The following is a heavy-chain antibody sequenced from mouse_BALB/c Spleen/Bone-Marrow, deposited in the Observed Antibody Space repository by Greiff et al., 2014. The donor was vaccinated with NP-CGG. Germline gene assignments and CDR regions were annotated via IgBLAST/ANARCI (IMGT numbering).Heavy chain of an antibody. Sequence: EVQGVESGGGLVQPGGSLKLSCAASGFTFSSYTMSWVRQTPEKRLEWVAYISNGGGSTYYPDTVKGRFTISRDNAKNTLYLQMSSLKSEDTAMYYCARHGGSSGYYFDYWGQGTTLTVSS. V-gene: IGHV5-12-2*01. D-gene: IGHD1-1*01. CDR2: ISNGGGST. CDR3: ARHGGSSGYYFDY. CDR1: GFTFSSYT. J-gene: IGHJ2*01.